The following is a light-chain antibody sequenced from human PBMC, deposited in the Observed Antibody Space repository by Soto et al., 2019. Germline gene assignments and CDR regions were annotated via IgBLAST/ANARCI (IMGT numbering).Light chain of an antibody. CDR3: QQYENLPT. CDR2: DAS. V-gene: IGKV1-33*01. J-gene: IGKJ5*01. Sequence: DIQMTQAPSSLSASVGEGVTITCQASQNINNYLNWYQQKPGRAPKLLIYDASNLEAGVPSRFRGSGSGTDFTFTISRLQPEDIATYYCQQYENLPTFGQGRRLEIK. CDR1: QNINNY.